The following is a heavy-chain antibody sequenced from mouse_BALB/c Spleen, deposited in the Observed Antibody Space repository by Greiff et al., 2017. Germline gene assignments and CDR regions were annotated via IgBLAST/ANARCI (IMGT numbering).Heavy chain of an antibody. V-gene: IGHV5-12-1*01. J-gene: IGHJ2*01. CDR2: ISSGGGST. Sequence: EVKVVESGGGLVKPGGSLKLSCAASGFAFSSYDMSWVRQTPEKRLEWVAYISSGGGSTYYPDTVKGRFTISRDNAKNTLYLQMSSLKSEDTAMYYCARHGGNYYFDYWGQGTTLTVSS. CDR3: ARHGGNYYFDY. CDR1: GFAFSSYD. D-gene: IGHD2-1*01.